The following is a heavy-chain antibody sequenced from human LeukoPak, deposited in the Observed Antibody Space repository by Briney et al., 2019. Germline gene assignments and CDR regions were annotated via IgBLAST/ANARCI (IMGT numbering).Heavy chain of an antibody. V-gene: IGHV1-69*13. CDR3: AREREIYYDSSGCFDH. D-gene: IGHD3-22*01. Sequence: ASVKVSCKASGGTFSSYAISWVRQAPGQGLEWMGGIIPIFGTANYAQKFQGRVTITADESTSTAYMELSSLRSEDTAVYYCAREREIYYDSSGCFDHWGQGTLVTVSS. J-gene: IGHJ4*02. CDR2: IIPIFGTA. CDR1: GGTFSSYA.